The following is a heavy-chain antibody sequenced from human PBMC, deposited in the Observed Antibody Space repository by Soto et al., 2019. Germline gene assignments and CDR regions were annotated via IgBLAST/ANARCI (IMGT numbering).Heavy chain of an antibody. CDR2: ISHDGSQK. J-gene: IGHJ4*02. D-gene: IGHD6-19*01. CDR1: AFTFSSYG. CDR3: GKRRHGGSGCACFYY. Sequence: QVQLVESGGGVVQPGRSLRLSCAASAFTFSSYGMHWVRQAPGKGLEWVAGISHDGSQKYYGDSVKGRFTIPRDNFKNTMALQMSSLTDENTAVYYGGKRRHGGSGCACFYYWGQGTPVTVSS. V-gene: IGHV3-30*18.